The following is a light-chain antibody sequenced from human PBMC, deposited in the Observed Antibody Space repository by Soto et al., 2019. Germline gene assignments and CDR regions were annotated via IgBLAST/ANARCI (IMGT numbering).Light chain of an antibody. CDR2: GAS. Sequence: EIVMTQSPATLSVSPGERATLSCRAGQSVRSNLAWYQQKPGQAPRLLIYGASARATVIPARFSGSGSGTEFTLTISSLQSEDFAVYYCQQYNNWPYTFGQGTKLEIK. J-gene: IGKJ2*01. CDR3: QQYNNWPYT. V-gene: IGKV3-15*01. CDR1: QSVRSN.